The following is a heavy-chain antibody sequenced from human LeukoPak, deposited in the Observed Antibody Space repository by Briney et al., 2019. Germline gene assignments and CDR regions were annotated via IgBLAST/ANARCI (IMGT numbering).Heavy chain of an antibody. CDR2: IYYSGST. Sequence: SETLSLTCTVSGGSISSYYWSWIRQPPGKGLEWIGYIYYSGSTNYNPSLKSRVTISVDTSKNQFSLKLSSVTAADTAVYYCARVPWGSYFDYWGQGTLVTVSS. CDR3: ARVPWGSYFDY. J-gene: IGHJ4*02. V-gene: IGHV4-59*01. CDR1: GGSISSYY. D-gene: IGHD3-16*01.